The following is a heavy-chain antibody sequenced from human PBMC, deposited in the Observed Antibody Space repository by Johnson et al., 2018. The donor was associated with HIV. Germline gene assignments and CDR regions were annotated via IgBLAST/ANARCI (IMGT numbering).Heavy chain of an antibody. CDR2: IWYDGSNK. D-gene: IGHD1-1*01. CDR1: GFTFSSYG. J-gene: IGHJ3*02. Sequence: QGQLVESGGGVVQPGRSLRLSCAASGFTFSSYGMHWVRQAPGKGLEWVAVIWYDGSNKYYVDSVKGRFTISRDNSKNTLYLQMNSLRGEDTAVYYCAKASHWAFDIWGQGTMVTVSS. V-gene: IGHV3-33*06. CDR3: AKASHWAFDI.